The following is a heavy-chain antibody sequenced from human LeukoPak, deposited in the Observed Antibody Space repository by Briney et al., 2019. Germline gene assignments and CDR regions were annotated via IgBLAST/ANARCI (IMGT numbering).Heavy chain of an antibody. D-gene: IGHD4-23*01. V-gene: IGHV3-23*01. J-gene: IGHJ4*02. CDR3: AKRSISGGHSPFDF. CDR1: GFTFSNYA. Sequence: GGSLRLSCAASGFTFSNYAMNWVRQAPGKGLEWVSIISGTSSVIVYADSVKGRFTISRDNSRNTVYLQMTSLRAEDTAVYYCAKRSISGGHSPFDFWGQGTLVTVSS. CDR2: ISGTSSVI.